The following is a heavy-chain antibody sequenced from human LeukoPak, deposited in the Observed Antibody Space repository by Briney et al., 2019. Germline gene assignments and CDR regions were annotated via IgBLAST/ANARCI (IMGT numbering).Heavy chain of an antibody. D-gene: IGHD6-19*01. CDR1: GFTFSSYG. CDR3: AKCPTEGYSSGWYRNWFDP. CDR2: ISYGGSNK. Sequence: GGSLRLSCAASGFTFSSYGMHWVRQAPGKGLEWVAVISYGGSNKYYADSVKGRFTISRDNSKNTLYLQMNSLRAEDTAVYYCAKCPTEGYSSGWYRNWFDPWGQGTLVTVSS. V-gene: IGHV3-30*18. J-gene: IGHJ5*02.